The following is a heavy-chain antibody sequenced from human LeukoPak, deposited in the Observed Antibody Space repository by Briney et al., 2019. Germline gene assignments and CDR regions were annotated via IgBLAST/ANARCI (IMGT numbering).Heavy chain of an antibody. J-gene: IGHJ4*02. CDR3: AKDVNAAGYSDNLDY. D-gene: IGHD6-13*01. CDR1: GFTFSSYG. V-gene: IGHV3-30*02. Sequence: PGGSLRLSCAASGFTFSSYGMHWVRQAPGKGLEWVAFIRYDGSNKYYADSVKGRFTISRDNSKNTLYLQMNSLRAEDTAVYYCAKDVNAAGYSDNLDYWGQGTLVTDSS. CDR2: IRYDGSNK.